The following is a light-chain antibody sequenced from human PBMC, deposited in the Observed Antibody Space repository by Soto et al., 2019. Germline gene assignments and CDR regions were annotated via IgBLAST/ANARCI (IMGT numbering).Light chain of an antibody. J-gene: IGLJ1*01. V-gene: IGLV1-40*01. CDR3: QSYDSSLSALYV. CDR1: GSNIGAGYE. Sequence: QSVLTQPPSVSGAPGQRVTISCTGSGSNIGAGYEVHWYQQLPGTAPKLLIYGNNNRPSGVPDRFSGSKSGTSASLAITGLQAEDEADYYCQSYDSSLSALYVFGTGTKLTVL. CDR2: GNN.